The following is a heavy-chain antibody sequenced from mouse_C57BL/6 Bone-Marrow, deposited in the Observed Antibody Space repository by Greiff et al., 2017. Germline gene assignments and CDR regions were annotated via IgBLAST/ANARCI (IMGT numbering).Heavy chain of an antibody. CDR2: IDPENGDT. CDR1: GFNIKDDY. J-gene: IGHJ3*01. V-gene: IGHV14-4*01. Sequence: EVKVVESGAELVRPGASVKLSCTASGFNIKDDYMHWVKQRPEQGLEWIGWIDPENGDTEYASKFQGKATITADTSSNTAYMELSSLTNEDSAVYYCTRGGAYWGQGTLVTVSA. CDR3: TRGGAY.